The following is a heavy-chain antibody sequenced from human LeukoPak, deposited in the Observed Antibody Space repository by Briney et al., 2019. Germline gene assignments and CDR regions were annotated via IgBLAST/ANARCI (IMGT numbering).Heavy chain of an antibody. J-gene: IGHJ4*02. Sequence: PGGSLRLSCAASGFGFSRYAMTWVRQAPGKGLEWVSLINDSSNSTYYTKSVKGRFTISSDNSKNTLFLQMNSLGVEDTALYFCAKGFACAEDRCYGLDSWGQGTLVSLSS. D-gene: IGHD4/OR15-4a*01. CDR1: GFGFSRYA. CDR3: AKGFACAEDRCYGLDS. CDR2: INDSSNST. V-gene: IGHV3-23*01.